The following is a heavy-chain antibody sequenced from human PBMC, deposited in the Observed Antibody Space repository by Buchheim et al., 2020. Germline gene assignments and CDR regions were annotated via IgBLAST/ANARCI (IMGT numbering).Heavy chain of an antibody. CDR1: GYTFTKYG. D-gene: IGHD3-16*02. V-gene: IGHV1-18*01. Sequence: QVQLVESGAEVKEPGASVKVSCKASGYTFTKYGITWVRQAPGQGLEWMGWISAYNGSTNYVQKFQGRVYMTTDTSTDTAYMELRSLRYDDTAVYYCARVAGVWGTYHLDYWGQGTL. J-gene: IGHJ4*02. CDR2: ISAYNGST. CDR3: ARVAGVWGTYHLDY.